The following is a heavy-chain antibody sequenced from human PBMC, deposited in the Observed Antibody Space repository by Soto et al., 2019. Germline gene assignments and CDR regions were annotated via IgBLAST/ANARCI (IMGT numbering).Heavy chain of an antibody. J-gene: IGHJ4*02. CDR1: GYTFTSYY. D-gene: IGHD6-19*01. Sequence: QVQLVQSGAEVKKPGASVKVSCKASGYTFTSYYMHWVRQAPGQGLEWMGIINPSGGSTSYARKFQGRVTMTRDTSTSTVYMELSSLRSEDTAVYYCARDLGGSIGSGWYGWRIYFDYWGQGTLVTVSS. V-gene: IGHV1-46*01. CDR2: INPSGGST. CDR3: ARDLGGSIGSGWYGWRIYFDY.